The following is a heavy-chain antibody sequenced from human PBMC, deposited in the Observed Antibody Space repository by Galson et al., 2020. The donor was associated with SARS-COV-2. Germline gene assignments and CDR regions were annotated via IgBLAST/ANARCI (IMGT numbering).Heavy chain of an antibody. CDR1: GYTYNSYG. CDR2: ISVYSGNT. D-gene: IGHD2-2*01. V-gene: IGHV1-18*01. J-gene: IGHJ4*02. Sequence: ASEKVSCKAFGYTYNSYGVNWVRRAPGQGLEWMGWISVYSGNTNYAQKFQGRVTMTADTSTSTAYMELRSLRSDDTAVYYCARDRVVAAGTPGEYWGQGTQVTVYS. CDR3: ARDRVVAAGTPGEY.